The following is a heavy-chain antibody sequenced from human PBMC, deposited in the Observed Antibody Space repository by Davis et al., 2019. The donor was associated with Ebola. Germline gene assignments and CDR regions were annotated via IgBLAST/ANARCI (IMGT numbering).Heavy chain of an antibody. CDR3: ARGGVYGAHFMDV. V-gene: IGHV6-1*01. Sequence: SQTLSLTCAISGDSVSSKSAAWNWIRQSPASGLEWLGRTYFRSKWYYDYAPSLKSRLAINADTSENQFSLQLDSVTPEDTAVYYCARGGVYGAHFMDVWGQGTTVTVSS. CDR2: TYFRSKWYY. J-gene: IGHJ6*02. CDR1: GDSVSSKSAA. D-gene: IGHD4-17*01.